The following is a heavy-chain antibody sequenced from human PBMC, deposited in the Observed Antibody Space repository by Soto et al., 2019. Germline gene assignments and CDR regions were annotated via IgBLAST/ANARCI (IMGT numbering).Heavy chain of an antibody. J-gene: IGHJ6*02. D-gene: IGHD6-13*01. Sequence: EVQLVESGGGLVKPGGSLRLSCAASGFTFSKYSMVWVRQAPGKGLEWVSSISGSSSYSYYADSVTGRFRISRDNAKTTLLLEMSNLRAEDTALYSCARADVELATPEGDNGMDVWGQGTTVTV. V-gene: IGHV3-21*01. CDR1: GFTFSKYS. CDR2: ISGSSSYS. CDR3: ARADVELATPEGDNGMDV.